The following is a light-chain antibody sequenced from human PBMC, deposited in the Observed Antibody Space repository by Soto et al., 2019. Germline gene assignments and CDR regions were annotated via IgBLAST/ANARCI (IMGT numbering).Light chain of an antibody. Sequence: QSVLTQPASVSGSPGQSITISCTGTSSDVGAYKYVSWHQQHPGKAPKLMIYDVSDRPSGVSDRFPGSKSGNTASLTISGLQAEDEADYYCSSYTGGSTSYVFGTGTKVTVL. CDR2: DVS. CDR3: SSYTGGSTSYV. V-gene: IGLV2-14*03. J-gene: IGLJ1*01. CDR1: SSDVGAYKY.